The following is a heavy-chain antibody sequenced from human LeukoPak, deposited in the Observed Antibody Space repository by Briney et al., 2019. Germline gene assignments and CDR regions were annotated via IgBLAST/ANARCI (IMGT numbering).Heavy chain of an antibody. CDR1: GGSLSSSSYY. V-gene: IGHV4-39*01. D-gene: IGHD1-26*01. CDR3: ARASGNYWRIDY. J-gene: IGHJ4*02. CDR2: IYYSGST. Sequence: SETLSLPCTVSGGSLSSSSYYWGWIRQPPGKGLEWIGSIYYSGSTYYNPSLKSRVTISVDTSKNQFSLQLNSATPEDTAVYYCARASGNYWRIDYWGQGTLVTVSS.